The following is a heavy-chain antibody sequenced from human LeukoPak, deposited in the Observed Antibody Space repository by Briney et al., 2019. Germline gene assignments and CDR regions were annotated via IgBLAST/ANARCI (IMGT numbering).Heavy chain of an antibody. CDR3: AVQVAGTVY. J-gene: IGHJ4*02. Sequence: GASVKVSCKASGGTFSSYAISWVRQAPGQGLEWMGMIKTSGGRTSYAQKVQGRVTMTRDTSTSTVYMELSSLRSDDTAVYYCAVQVAGTVYWGQETLVTVSS. CDR2: IKTSGGRT. V-gene: IGHV1-46*01. CDR1: GGTFSSYA. D-gene: IGHD6-19*01.